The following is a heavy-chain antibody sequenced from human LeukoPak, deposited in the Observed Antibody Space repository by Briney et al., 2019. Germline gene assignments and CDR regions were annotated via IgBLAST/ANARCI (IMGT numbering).Heavy chain of an antibody. J-gene: IGHJ4*02. CDR3: ARDYQGHFEY. CDR2: IKQDGNEK. D-gene: IGHD2-2*01. CDR1: RFTLSSYW. V-gene: IGHV3-7*05. Sequence: QPGGSLRLSCAASRFTLSSYWMSWVRQAPGKGLEWVANIKQDGNEKYYVDSVEGRFTISRDNAKNSLYLQMSSLRVEDTAVYYCARDYQGHFEYWGQGTLVTVSS.